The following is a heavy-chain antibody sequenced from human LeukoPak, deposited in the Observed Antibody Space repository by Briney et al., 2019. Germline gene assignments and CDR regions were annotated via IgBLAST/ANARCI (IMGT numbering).Heavy chain of an antibody. V-gene: IGHV4-4*07. CDR1: GGSISSYY. Sequence: SETLSLTCTVSGGSISSYYWNWIRQPAGKGLEWIGRIYSSGSTNYNPSLKSRVTMSVDTSKNQFSLKLSSVTAADTAVYYCARGPSSFGGRFDPWGQGTLVAVSS. J-gene: IGHJ5*02. D-gene: IGHD3-10*01. CDR2: IYSSGST. CDR3: ARGPSSFGGRFDP.